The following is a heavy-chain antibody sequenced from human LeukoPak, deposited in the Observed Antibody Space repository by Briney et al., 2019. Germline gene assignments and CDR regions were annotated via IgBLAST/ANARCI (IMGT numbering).Heavy chain of an antibody. D-gene: IGHD6-13*01. V-gene: IGHV4-34*01. Sequence: SETLSLTCAVYGGSFSGYYWSWIRQPPGKGLEWIGEINHSGSTNYNPSLKSRVTISVDTSKNQFSLKLSSVTAADTAVYYCARAPGSSWYEPNYFDYWGQGTLVTVSS. J-gene: IGHJ4*02. CDR3: ARAPGSSWYEPNYFDY. CDR2: INHSGST. CDR1: GGSFSGYY.